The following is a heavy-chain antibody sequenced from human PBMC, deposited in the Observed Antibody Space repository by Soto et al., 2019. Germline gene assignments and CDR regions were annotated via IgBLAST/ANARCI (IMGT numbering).Heavy chain of an antibody. CDR2: IYYSGST. V-gene: IGHV4-31*03. CDR1: GGSISSGGYY. D-gene: IGHD2-2*01. CDR3: ERDKSPAKPRAPPGPSQFDP. Sequence: PSETLSLTCTVSGGSISSGGYYWSWIRQHPGKGLEWIGYIYYSGSTYYNPSLKSRVTISVDTSKNQFSLKLSSVTAADTAVYYCERDKSPAKPRAPPGPSQFDPWGQGTLVTVSS. J-gene: IGHJ5*02.